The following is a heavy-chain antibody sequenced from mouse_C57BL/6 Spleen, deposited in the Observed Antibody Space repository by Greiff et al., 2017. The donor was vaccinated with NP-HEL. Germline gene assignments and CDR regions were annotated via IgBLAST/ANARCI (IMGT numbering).Heavy chain of an antibody. J-gene: IGHJ3*01. D-gene: IGHD2-2*01. CDR1: GYTFTDYY. CDR3: AREGGYDAVWFAY. V-gene: IGHV1-19*01. CDR2: INPYNGGT. Sequence: EVQLQQSGPVLVKPGASVKMSCKASGYTFTDYYMNWVKQSHGKSLEWIGVINPYNGGTSYNQKFKGKATLTVDKSSSTAYMELNSLTSEDSAVYYCAREGGYDAVWFAYWGQGTLVTVSA.